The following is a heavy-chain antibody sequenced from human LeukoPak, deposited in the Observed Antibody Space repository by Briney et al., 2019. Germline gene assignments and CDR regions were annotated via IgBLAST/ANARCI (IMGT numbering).Heavy chain of an antibody. J-gene: IGHJ6*03. V-gene: IGHV4-34*01. Sequence: PSETLSLTCAVYGGSFSGYYWSWIRQPPGKGLEWIGEINHSGSTNYNPSLKSRVTISVDTSKNQFSLKLSSVTAADTAVYYCAGDYHYYYYYMDVWGKGTTVTVSS. CDR3: AGDYHYYYYYMDV. CDR1: GGSFSGYY. CDR2: INHSGST. D-gene: IGHD4-17*01.